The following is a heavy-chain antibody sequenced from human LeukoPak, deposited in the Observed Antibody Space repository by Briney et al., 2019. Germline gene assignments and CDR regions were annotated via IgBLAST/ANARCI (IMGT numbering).Heavy chain of an antibody. CDR3: ARVRGRDGYNYGY. Sequence: SVKVSCKASGGTFSSYAISWVRQAPGQGLEWMGGIIPIFGTANYAQKFQGRVTITADESTSTAYMELSSLRSEDTAVYYYARVRGRDGYNYGYWGQGTLVTVSS. CDR2: IIPIFGTA. D-gene: IGHD5-24*01. CDR1: GGTFSSYA. V-gene: IGHV1-69*13. J-gene: IGHJ4*02.